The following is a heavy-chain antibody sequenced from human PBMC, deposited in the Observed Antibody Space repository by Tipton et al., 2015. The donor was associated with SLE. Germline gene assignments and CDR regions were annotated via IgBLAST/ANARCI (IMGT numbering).Heavy chain of an antibody. CDR2: ISANGIST. CDR1: GFTFSSYA. Sequence: GSLRLSCAASGFTFSSYAMHWVRQAPGKGLEYVSAISANGISTYYADSVKGRFTISRDNPKNTLYLQMGSLRAEDMAVYYCARYGGYDEHYFDYWGQGTLVTVSS. J-gene: IGHJ4*02. D-gene: IGHD5-12*01. CDR3: ARYGGYDEHYFDY. V-gene: IGHV3-64*02.